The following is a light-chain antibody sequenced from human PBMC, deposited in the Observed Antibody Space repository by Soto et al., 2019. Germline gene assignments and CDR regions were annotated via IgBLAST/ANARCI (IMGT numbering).Light chain of an antibody. J-gene: IGKJ1*01. V-gene: IGKV1-39*01. Sequence: DIQLTQSPSSLSASIGDRVSITCRASQNIAIYLNWYQRKPGEAPKLLIFFTSNLQSGVPSRFSGSGSGTDFTLTIASLQLEDFATYFCQQSYTTPWTFGRGTKVDIK. CDR3: QQSYTTPWT. CDR1: QNIAIY. CDR2: FTS.